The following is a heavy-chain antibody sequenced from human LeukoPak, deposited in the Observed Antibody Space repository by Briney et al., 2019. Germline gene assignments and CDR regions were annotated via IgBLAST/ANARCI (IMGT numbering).Heavy chain of an antibody. D-gene: IGHD2-15*01. CDR3: ASCSGGSCYLDY. CDR1: GFTFSSYG. CDR2: ISYDGSNK. Sequence: GRSLRLSCAASGFTFSSYGMHWVRQAPGKGLEWVAVISYDGSNKYYADSVKGRFTISRDNAKNSLYLQMNSLRAEDTAVYYCASCSGGSCYLDYWGQGTLVTVSS. J-gene: IGHJ4*02. V-gene: IGHV3-30*03.